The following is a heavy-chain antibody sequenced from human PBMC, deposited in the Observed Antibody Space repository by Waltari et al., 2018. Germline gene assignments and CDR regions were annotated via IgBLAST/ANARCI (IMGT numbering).Heavy chain of an antibody. J-gene: IGHJ4*02. CDR2: FEPEDSET. Sequence: QVQLVQSGAEVKKPGASVKVSCKVSGYTLTELSMHWVRQAPGKGLEWMGGFEPEDSETIYAQQFQGRVTMTEDTSTATAYMELSSLRSEDTAVYYCATYPYGDYEDGYWGQGTLVTVSS. V-gene: IGHV1-24*01. CDR1: GYTLTELS. D-gene: IGHD4-17*01. CDR3: ATYPYGDYEDGY.